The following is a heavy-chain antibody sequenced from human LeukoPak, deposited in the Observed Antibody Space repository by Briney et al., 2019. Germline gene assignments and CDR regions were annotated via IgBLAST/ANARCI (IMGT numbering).Heavy chain of an antibody. CDR2: IYPSDSDT. J-gene: IGHJ4*02. CDR1: GYSFTSYW. V-gene: IGHV5-51*01. CDR3: ARAYSSLSSFDY. D-gene: IGHD6-13*01. Sequence: GASLQISFEGSGYSFTSYWIGWVRQMPGKGLEWMGIIYPSDSDTRYSPSFQGQVTISADKSISTAYLQWSSLKASDTAIYYCARAYSSLSSFDYWGQGTLVTVSS.